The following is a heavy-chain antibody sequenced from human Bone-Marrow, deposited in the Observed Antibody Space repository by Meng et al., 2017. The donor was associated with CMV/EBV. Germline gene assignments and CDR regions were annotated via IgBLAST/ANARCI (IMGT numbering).Heavy chain of an antibody. V-gene: IGHV4-30-4*08. Sequence: SETLSLTCTVSGGSISSGDYYWSWIRQPPGKGLEWIGYIYYSGSTYYNPSLKSRVTISVDTSKNQFSLKLSSVTAADTAVYYCARGSLYYYDSSGYYPLTGWGQGTLVTVSP. D-gene: IGHD3-22*01. CDR2: IYYSGST. CDR3: ARGSLYYYDSSGYYPLTG. CDR1: GGSISSGDYY. J-gene: IGHJ4*02.